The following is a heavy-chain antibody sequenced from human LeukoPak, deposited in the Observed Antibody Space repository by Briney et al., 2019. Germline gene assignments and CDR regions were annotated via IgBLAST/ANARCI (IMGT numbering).Heavy chain of an antibody. J-gene: IGHJ5*02. Sequence: SETLSLTCTVSGASFNSGGSYWSWIRQHPARGLEWIGYIYYGGSTYFNPSLKSRVSISVDTSENQFSLKLTSVTGADTAVYYCARGSNWNWFDPWGQGTLVTVSS. CDR1: GASFNSGGSY. CDR2: IYYGGST. V-gene: IGHV4-31*03. CDR3: ARGSNWNWFDP. D-gene: IGHD1-20*01.